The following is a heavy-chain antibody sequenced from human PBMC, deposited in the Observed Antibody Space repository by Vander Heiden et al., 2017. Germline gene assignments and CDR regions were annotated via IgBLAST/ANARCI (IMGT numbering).Heavy chain of an antibody. CDR2: IWYDGSNK. CDR1: GFTFGSYG. CDR3: AREGYDSSGYYHFDY. J-gene: IGHJ4*02. V-gene: IGHV3-33*01. D-gene: IGHD3-22*01. Sequence: QVQLVESGGGVVQPGRSLRLPCAASGFTFGSYGMHWVRQAPGKGLEWVAVIWYDGSNKYYADSVKGRFTISRDNSKNTLYLQMNSLRAEDTAVYYCAREGYDSSGYYHFDYWGQGTLVTVSS.